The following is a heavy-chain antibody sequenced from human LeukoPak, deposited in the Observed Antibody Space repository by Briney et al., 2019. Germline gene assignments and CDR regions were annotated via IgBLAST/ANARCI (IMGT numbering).Heavy chain of an antibody. J-gene: IGHJ6*03. V-gene: IGHV3-30*18. CDR3: AKDNRIAARFPSPYYMDV. D-gene: IGHD6-6*01. Sequence: PGGSLRLSCAASGFTFSSYGMHWVRQAPGKGLEWVAVISYDGSNKYYADSVKGRFTISRDNSKNTLYLQMNSLRAEDTAVYYCAKDNRIAARFPSPYYMDVWGKGTTVTVSS. CDR2: ISYDGSNK. CDR1: GFTFSSYG.